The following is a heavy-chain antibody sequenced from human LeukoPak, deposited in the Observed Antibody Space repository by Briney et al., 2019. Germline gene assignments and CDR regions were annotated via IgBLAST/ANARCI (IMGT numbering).Heavy chain of an antibody. D-gene: IGHD3-22*01. J-gene: IGHJ4*02. CDR1: GFIFSTYA. Sequence: GGSLRLSCAGSGFIFSTYAMTWVRQAPGKGLAWVPTISGGSGSTYCADSVKGRFTISRDNSKNTLYLQMNSLRDEDTAVYYCAKHRFESGGYHSTDWGQGTLVTVSS. CDR2: ISGGSGST. V-gene: IGHV3-23*01. CDR3: AKHRFESGGYHSTD.